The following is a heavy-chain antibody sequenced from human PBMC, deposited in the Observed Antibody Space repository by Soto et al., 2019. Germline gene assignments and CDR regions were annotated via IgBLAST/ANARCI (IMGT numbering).Heavy chain of an antibody. J-gene: IGHJ6*04. D-gene: IGHD2-2*01. Sequence: PSETLSLTCTVSGGSVSSGSYCWSWIRQPPGKGLEWIGNICYSGSTNYNPSLKSRVTISVDTSKNQFSLKLSSVTAADTAVYYCAKSDCSSSSCSGFYGVDVWGKGTTVTVAS. V-gene: IGHV4-61*01. CDR1: GGSVSSGSYC. CDR2: ICYSGST. CDR3: AKSDCSSSSCSGFYGVDV.